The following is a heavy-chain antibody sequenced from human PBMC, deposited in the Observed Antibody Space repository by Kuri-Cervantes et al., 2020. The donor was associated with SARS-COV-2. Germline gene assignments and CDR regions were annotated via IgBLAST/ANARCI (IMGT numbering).Heavy chain of an antibody. CDR1: GGTFISYD. D-gene: IGHD5-12*01. Sequence: SVKVSCKPSGGTFISYDISWVRQAPGQGLEWMGGIIPVFGSANYAQNFQGRVTITTDESTSTAYMELSSLRAEDTAVYYCAKAGGYSGYLYYFDYWGQGTLVTVSS. V-gene: IGHV1-69*05. CDR3: AKAGGYSGYLYYFDY. J-gene: IGHJ4*02. CDR2: IIPVFGSA.